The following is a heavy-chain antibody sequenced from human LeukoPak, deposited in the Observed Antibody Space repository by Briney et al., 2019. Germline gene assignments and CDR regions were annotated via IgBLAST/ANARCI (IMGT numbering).Heavy chain of an antibody. Sequence: GGSLRLSCAASGFTFSSYGMHWVRQAPGKGLEWVAVISYDGSNKYYADSVKGRFTISRDNSKNTLCLQMNSLRVEDTAVYYCAKGDGYNLRVSHWGQGTLVTVSS. V-gene: IGHV3-30*18. CDR3: AKGDGYNLRVSH. CDR1: GFTFSSYG. J-gene: IGHJ4*02. D-gene: IGHD5-24*01. CDR2: ISYDGSNK.